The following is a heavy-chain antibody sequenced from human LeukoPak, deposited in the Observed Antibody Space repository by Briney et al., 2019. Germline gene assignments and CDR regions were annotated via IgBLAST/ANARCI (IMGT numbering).Heavy chain of an antibody. J-gene: IGHJ5*02. D-gene: IGHD4-17*01. CDR3: ARSPATVSLRGNWFDP. CDR2: INPNSGGT. CDR1: GYTFTGYY. V-gene: IGHV1-2*02. Sequence: ASVKVSRKASGYTFTGYYMHWVRQAPGQGLEWMGWINPNSGGTNYAQKFQGRVTMTRDTSISTAYMELSRLRSDDTAVYYCARSPATVSLRGNWFDPWGQGTLVTVSS.